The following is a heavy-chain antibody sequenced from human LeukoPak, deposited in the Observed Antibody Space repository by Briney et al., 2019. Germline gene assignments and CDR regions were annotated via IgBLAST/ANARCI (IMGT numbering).Heavy chain of an antibody. V-gene: IGHV4-4*02. CDR2: IYNSGRT. D-gene: IGHD3-16*01. CDR1: GGSITYINW. Sequence: SETLSLTCAVSGGSITYINWWSWGRPHPGEGVEWIGEIYNSGRTTYTPSVKRRVSISIDKAKNQFSLRLFSVTAADTAVYYCARSIGLVGGDESPVAFDLWGQGTMVTVSS. CDR3: ARSIGLVGGDESPVAFDL. J-gene: IGHJ3*01.